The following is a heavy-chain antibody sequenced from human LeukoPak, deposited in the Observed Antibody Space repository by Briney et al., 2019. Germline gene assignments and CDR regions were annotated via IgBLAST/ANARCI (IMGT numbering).Heavy chain of an antibody. CDR2: IIPIFGTA. V-gene: IGHV1-69*05. CDR1: GGTFSSYA. Sequence: SVKVSCKASGGTFSSYAISWVRQAPGQGLEWMGRIIPIFGTANYAQKFQGRVPITTDESTSTAYMELSSLRSEDTAVYYCARGSIVGATTPPNYWGQGTLVTVSS. D-gene: IGHD1-26*01. CDR3: ARGSIVGATTPPNY. J-gene: IGHJ4*02.